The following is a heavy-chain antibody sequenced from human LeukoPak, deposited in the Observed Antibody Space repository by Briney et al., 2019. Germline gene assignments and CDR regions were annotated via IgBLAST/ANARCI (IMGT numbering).Heavy chain of an antibody. J-gene: IGHJ4*02. D-gene: IGHD6-19*01. V-gene: IGHV3-23*01. Sequence: GGSLRLSCAASGFTFSNYAMSWVRQAPGKGLEWVSGISGSGGSTYYADSVKGRFTISRDNSKNTLYLQMNSLRVEDTAVYYCAKDCKSSGPYYFDYWGQGTLVTVSS. CDR3: AKDCKSSGPYYFDY. CDR2: ISGSGGST. CDR1: GFTFSNYA.